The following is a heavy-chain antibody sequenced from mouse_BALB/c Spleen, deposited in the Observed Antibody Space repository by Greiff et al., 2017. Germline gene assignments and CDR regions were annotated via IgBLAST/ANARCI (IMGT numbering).Heavy chain of an antibody. V-gene: IGHV2-9*02. J-gene: IGHJ4*01. CDR1: GFSLTSYG. CDR3: ASSVVARIDAMDY. CDR2: IWAGGST. Sequence: VKLVESGPGLVAPSQSLSITCTVSGFSLTSYGVHWVRQPPGKGLAWLGVIWAGGSTNYNSALMSRLSISKDNSKSQVFLKMNSLQTDDTAMYYCASSVVARIDAMDYWGQGTSVTVSS. D-gene: IGHD1-1*01.